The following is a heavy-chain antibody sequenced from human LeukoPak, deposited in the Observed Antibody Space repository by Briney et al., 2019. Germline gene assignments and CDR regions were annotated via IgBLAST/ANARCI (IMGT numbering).Heavy chain of an antibody. J-gene: IGHJ6*02. CDR2: INPSGGST. Sequence: ASVTVSCKASGYTFTSYYMHWVRQAPGQGLEWMGIINPSGGSTSYAQKFQGRVTMTRDTSTSTVYMELSSLRSEDTAVYYCARSMGSYYDILTGYLPPEDYYYGMDVWGQGTTVTVSS. CDR3: ARSMGSYYDILTGYLPPEDYYYGMDV. D-gene: IGHD3-9*01. CDR1: GYTFTSYY. V-gene: IGHV1-46*01.